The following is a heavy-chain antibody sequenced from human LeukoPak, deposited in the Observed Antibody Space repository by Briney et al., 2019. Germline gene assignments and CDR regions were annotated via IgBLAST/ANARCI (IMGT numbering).Heavy chain of an antibody. CDR1: GFTFSSYW. V-gene: IGHV3-74*01. D-gene: IGHD4-23*01. Sequence: GGSLRLSCEASGFTFSSYWMHWVRQAPGKGLVWVSRINSDGSSTSYADSVKGRFTISRDNAKNTLYLQMNSLRAEDTAVYYCATTTVVTYFDYWGQGTLVTVSS. J-gene: IGHJ4*02. CDR2: INSDGSST. CDR3: ATTTVVTYFDY.